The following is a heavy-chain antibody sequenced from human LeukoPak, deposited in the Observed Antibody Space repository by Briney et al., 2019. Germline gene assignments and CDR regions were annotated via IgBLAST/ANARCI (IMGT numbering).Heavy chain of an antibody. Sequence: ASVKVSCKASGGTFSSYAISWVRQAPGQGLEWMGWINANSGGINYAQKFQGRVTMTRDTSITTAYMEVSGLTSDDTAVYFCARGEIDGPDFDQWGQGTLVTVSS. CDR1: GGTFSSYA. D-gene: IGHD5-24*01. J-gene: IGHJ4*02. CDR2: INANSGGI. V-gene: IGHV1-2*02. CDR3: ARGEIDGPDFDQ.